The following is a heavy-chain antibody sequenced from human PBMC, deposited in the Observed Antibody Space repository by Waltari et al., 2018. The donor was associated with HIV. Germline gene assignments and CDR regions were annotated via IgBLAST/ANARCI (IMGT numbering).Heavy chain of an antibody. V-gene: IGHV3-23*01. CDR3: AKWGIAAAGTCY. D-gene: IGHD6-13*01. J-gene: IGHJ4*02. CDR2: ISGSGGGT. Sequence: EVQLLESGGGLVQPGGSLRLSCAASGFTFSSYAMSWVRQAPGKGLEWVSAISGSGGGTYYADSVKGRFTISRENSKNTLYLQMNSLRAEDTAVYYCAKWGIAAAGTCYWGQGTLVTVSS. CDR1: GFTFSSYA.